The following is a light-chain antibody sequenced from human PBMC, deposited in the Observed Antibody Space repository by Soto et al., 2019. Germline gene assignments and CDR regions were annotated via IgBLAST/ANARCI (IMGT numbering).Light chain of an antibody. V-gene: IGKV3D-7*01. CDR3: QQDYNLPWT. CDR2: GAS. CDR1: QSVSSSY. Sequence: PGERVTLSCRASQSVSSSYLTWYQQKPGQTPRLLIYGASTRATSIPARFSGSGSGTDFTLTISSLQPEDFAVYYCQQDYNLPWTFGQGTKVEIK. J-gene: IGKJ1*01.